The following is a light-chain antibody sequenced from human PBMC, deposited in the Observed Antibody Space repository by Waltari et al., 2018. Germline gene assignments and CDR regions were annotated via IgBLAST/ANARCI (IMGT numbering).Light chain of an antibody. Sequence: QSALTQVAAVSGAPGQSITISCTGTSDDIGNYNYVYWFQQNPGKAPKVIIYEVSNRPSRVSERFSGSKSGDTASLTISGLQAEDEAYYYCISYTSANTWVFGGGTKLTVL. CDR1: SDDIGNYNY. CDR3: ISYTSANTWV. CDR2: EVS. V-gene: IGLV2-14*01. J-gene: IGLJ3*02.